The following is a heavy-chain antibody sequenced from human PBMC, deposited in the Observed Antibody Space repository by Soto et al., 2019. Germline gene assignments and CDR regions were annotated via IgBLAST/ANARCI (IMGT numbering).Heavy chain of an antibody. CDR2: IYYMGRT. Sequence: SETLSLTCTVDSISTYYWNWIRQSPGKGLEWIGYIYYMGRTNYNPSLRSRVTMSIDTSRNQFSLKLRSVTAADTAVYYCARGPVGVTHIDDWGQGARVTVSS. D-gene: IGHD1-26*01. CDR3: ARGPVGVTHIDD. J-gene: IGHJ4*02. V-gene: IGHV4-59*01. CDR1: DSISTYY.